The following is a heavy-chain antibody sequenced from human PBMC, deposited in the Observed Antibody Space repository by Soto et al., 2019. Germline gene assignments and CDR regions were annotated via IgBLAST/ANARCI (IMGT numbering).Heavy chain of an antibody. J-gene: IGHJ4*02. CDR1: GSTFSSYA. CDR2: ISSNGGST. D-gene: IGHD3-16*02. CDR3: VKDLGELSLHPY. Sequence: GGTLRLSCSASGSTFSSYAMHWVRQAPGKGLVYVSAISSNGGSTYYADSVKGRFTISRDNSKHTLYLQMSSLRAEDTAVYYCVKDLGELSLHPYRGQRTLVTGS. V-gene: IGHV3-64D*06.